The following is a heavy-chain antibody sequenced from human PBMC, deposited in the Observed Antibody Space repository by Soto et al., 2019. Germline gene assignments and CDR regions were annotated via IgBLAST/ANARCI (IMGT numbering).Heavy chain of an antibody. CDR2: IYYTGST. CDR1: GGSIRSNNYY. J-gene: IGHJ4*02. D-gene: IGHD6-19*01. V-gene: IGHV4-39*01. CDR3: ARKTPVAGTE. Sequence: SETLSLTCTVSGGSIRSNNYYRAWNRQPPGKGLESIGRIYYTGSTYYTPSLRSRVSIPVDTSTTQFSLHLISVTAADTAQYYCARKTPVAGTEWGQGTLVTVSS.